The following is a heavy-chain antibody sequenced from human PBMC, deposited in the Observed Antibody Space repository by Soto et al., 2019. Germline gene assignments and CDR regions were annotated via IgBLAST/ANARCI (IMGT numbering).Heavy chain of an antibody. V-gene: IGHV1-2*04. CDR3: ATWVDYDDFEGFDF. CDR2: VDPNGGGS. J-gene: IGHJ4*02. Sequence: QGQLLQSGAEVKKPGASVKVSCKTSGYSFTDYKLHWVRQAPGQGLEWMGWVDPNGGGSNSAQKFQGSVTMTWDTSITPAYLDLTRLTTNDTATYFCATWVDYDDFEGFDFWGQGTLVTVSS. D-gene: IGHD4-17*01. CDR1: GYSFTDYK.